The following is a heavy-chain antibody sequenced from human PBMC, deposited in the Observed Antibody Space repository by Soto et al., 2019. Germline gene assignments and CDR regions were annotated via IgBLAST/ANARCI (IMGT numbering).Heavy chain of an antibody. CDR1: GFSLSTTRVA. V-gene: IGHV2-5*02. CDR3: AHSVVAGLGYYFDY. CDR2: IYWDDDK. J-gene: IGHJ4*02. D-gene: IGHD6-19*01. Sequence: QITLKESGPTLVKPTQTLTLTCTFSGFSLSTTRVAVSWIRQPPGKALEWLALIYWDDDKRYSPFLKSRLTLTKDTSKNQVVLTMTNMDPVDTATYYCAHSVVAGLGYYFDYWGQGTLVTVSS.